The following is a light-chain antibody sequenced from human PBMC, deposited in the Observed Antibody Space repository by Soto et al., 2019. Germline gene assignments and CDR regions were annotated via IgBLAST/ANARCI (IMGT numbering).Light chain of an antibody. CDR1: QSVSSN. CDR3: QHYDNWPS. CDR2: GAS. J-gene: IGKJ4*01. Sequence: EIVMTQSSATLSVSPGERATLSCRASQSVSSNLAWYQQKPGQAPRLLIYGASTRATGIPARFSGSGSGTEFTLTISSLQSEDFAVYHCQHYDNWPSFGGGTKVEIK. V-gene: IGKV3-15*01.